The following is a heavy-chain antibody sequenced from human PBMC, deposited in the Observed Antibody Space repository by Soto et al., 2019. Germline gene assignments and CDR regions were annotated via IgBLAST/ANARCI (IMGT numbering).Heavy chain of an antibody. CDR1: SGSISGYY. CDR2: IYSSGTT. Sequence: QVQLQESGPGLVKPSETLSLSCTVSSGSISGYYWSWIRQPPGKGLEWIGSIYSSGTTYYNPSLKSRVTMSVDTSKIQFSLNLSSVTAADTAVYYWARQASYDFWDGRFYYNYYMDVWGKGTPVTVSS. J-gene: IGHJ6*03. CDR3: ARQASYDFWDGRFYYNYYMDV. V-gene: IGHV4-59*08. D-gene: IGHD3-3*01.